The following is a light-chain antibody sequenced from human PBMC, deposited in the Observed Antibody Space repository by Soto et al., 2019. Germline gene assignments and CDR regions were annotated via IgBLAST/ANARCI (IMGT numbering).Light chain of an antibody. V-gene: IGKV1-39*01. CDR1: QSINNY. CDR3: QQTFSSPLT. CDR2: AAS. J-gene: IGKJ4*01. Sequence: DIQIIQAPCSLSASVVDRVTFTCLASQSINNYLSWYQQKSGQAPDRLIFAASSLASGVPSRFSGSGSGTNFTLTISGLQPEDFATYFCQQTFSSPLTFGGGTKVDIK.